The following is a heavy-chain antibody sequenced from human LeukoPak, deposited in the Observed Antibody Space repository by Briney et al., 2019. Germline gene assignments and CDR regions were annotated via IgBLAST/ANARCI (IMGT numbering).Heavy chain of an antibody. CDR1: GGSISSRTFH. J-gene: IGHJ4*02. D-gene: IGHD3-9*01. CDR2: INYSGST. CDR3: VRHILTGRIDY. Sequence: SETLSLTCTVSGGSISSRTFHWGWIRQSPGKGLEWIGNINYSGSTYYNPSLESRVTLSVDTSKNQFSLKLTSVTAADTTMYYCVRHILTGRIDYWGQGTLVTVSS. V-gene: IGHV4-39*01.